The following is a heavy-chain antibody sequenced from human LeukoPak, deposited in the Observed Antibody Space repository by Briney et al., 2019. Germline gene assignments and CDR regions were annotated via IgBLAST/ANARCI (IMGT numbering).Heavy chain of an antibody. D-gene: IGHD6-13*01. Sequence: GGSLRLSCAASGFTFSSYWMSWVRQAPGKGLEWVADIKEDGSEKYYVDSVKGRFTISRDNAKNSLYLQMNSLRAEDTAVYYCARDVSRIAAAGTGPDYWGQGTMVTVSS. V-gene: IGHV3-7*01. CDR2: IKEDGSEK. J-gene: IGHJ3*01. CDR3: ARDVSRIAAAGTGPDY. CDR1: GFTFSSYW.